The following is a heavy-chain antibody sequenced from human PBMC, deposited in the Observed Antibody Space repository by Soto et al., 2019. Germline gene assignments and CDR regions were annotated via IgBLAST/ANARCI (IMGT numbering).Heavy chain of an antibody. D-gene: IGHD6-13*01. CDR2: IYYTGLS. Sequence: SETLSLTCSVSGVSTSNHYWTWIRKPPGQGPEWIGYIYYTGLSNSNPSLNSRVTMSVDTSKNQFSLKLSSVTAADTAVYYCASHSSHWPFFDFWGQGTLVTVSS. CDR3: ASHSSHWPFFDF. J-gene: IGHJ4*02. CDR1: GVSTSNHY. V-gene: IGHV4-59*11.